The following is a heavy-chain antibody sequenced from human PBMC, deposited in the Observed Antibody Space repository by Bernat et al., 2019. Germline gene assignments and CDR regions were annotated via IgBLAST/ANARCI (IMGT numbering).Heavy chain of an antibody. CDR3: AGVNPPRRITMIVVRGGADAFDI. CDR1: GFTFSDYY. Sequence: QVQLVESGGGLVKPGGSLRLSCAASGFTFSDYYMSWIRQAPGKGLEWVSYISSSSSYTNYADSVKGRFTISRDNAKNSLYLQMNSLRAEDTAVYYCAGVNPPRRITMIVVRGGADAFDIWGQGTMVTVSS. V-gene: IGHV3-11*06. D-gene: IGHD3-22*01. CDR2: ISSSSSYT. J-gene: IGHJ3*02.